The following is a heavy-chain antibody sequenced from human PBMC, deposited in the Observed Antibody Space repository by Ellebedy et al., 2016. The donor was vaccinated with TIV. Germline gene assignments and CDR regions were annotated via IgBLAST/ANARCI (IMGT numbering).Heavy chain of an antibody. D-gene: IGHD2-2*01. Sequence: GESLKISCAASGFTFSSYAMHWVRQAPGKGLEWVAVISYDGSNKYYADSVKGRFTISRDNSKNTLYLQMNSLRAEDTAVYYCARSHCSSTSCYRDYYYYGMDVWGQGTTVTVSS. CDR3: ARSHCSSTSCYRDYYYYGMDV. V-gene: IGHV3-30-3*01. CDR2: ISYDGSNK. J-gene: IGHJ6*02. CDR1: GFTFSSYA.